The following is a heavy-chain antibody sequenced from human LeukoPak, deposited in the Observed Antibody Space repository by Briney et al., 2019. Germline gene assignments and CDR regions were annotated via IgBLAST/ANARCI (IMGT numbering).Heavy chain of an antibody. D-gene: IGHD3-16*01. CDR2: INERATII. CDR3: VRDLILVWTPGDDFDH. V-gene: IGHV3-74*03. J-gene: IGHJ4*02. CDR1: GFTFSNDW. Sequence: GESLRLSCAASGFTFSNDWMHWVRQAPGKGLEWVSRINERATIIMCSVSVKGRFTISRENARNTLYLQMNSLTAEDTAVYYCVRDLILVWTPGDDFDHWGQGTLVTVSS.